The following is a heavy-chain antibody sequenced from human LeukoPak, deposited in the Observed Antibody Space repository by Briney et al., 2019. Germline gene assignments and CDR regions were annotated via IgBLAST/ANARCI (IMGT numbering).Heavy chain of an antibody. Sequence: SQTLSLTCAISGDSVSGNSASWSWIRQSPSRGLEWLGRAYYRSKWSNDYAGSVRSRITINPDTTKNQFSLLLNSVTPEDTAIYYRARGRGDLAARAFDIWGQGTMVTVSS. CDR3: ARGRGDLAARAFDI. CDR1: GDSVSGNSAS. J-gene: IGHJ3*02. CDR2: AYYRSKWSN. D-gene: IGHD6-6*01. V-gene: IGHV6-1*01.